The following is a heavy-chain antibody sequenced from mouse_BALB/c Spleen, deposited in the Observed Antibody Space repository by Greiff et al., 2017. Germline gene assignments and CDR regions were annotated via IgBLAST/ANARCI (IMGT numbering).Heavy chain of an antibody. V-gene: IGHV5-6-5*01. CDR3: ARGGGNYDYAMDY. CDR2: ISSGGST. D-gene: IGHD2-1*01. Sequence: EVKLVESGGGLVKPGGSLKLSCAASGFTFSSYAMSWVHQTPEKRLEWVASISSGGSTYYPDSVKGRFTISRDNARNILYLQMSSLRSEDTAMYYCARGGGNYDYAMDYWGQGTSVTVSS. CDR1: GFTFSSYA. J-gene: IGHJ4*01.